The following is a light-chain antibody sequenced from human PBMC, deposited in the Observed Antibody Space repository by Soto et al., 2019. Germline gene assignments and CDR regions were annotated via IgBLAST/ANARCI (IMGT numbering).Light chain of an antibody. CDR2: GNS. CDR1: SSNIGAGYD. CDR3: QSYDSSLSGPYV. Sequence: QSILRMPRSVSAAPGHRFTISCTGSSSNIGAGYDVHWYQQLPGTAPKLLIYGNSNRPSGVPDRFSGSKSGTSASLAITGLQAEDEADYYCQSYDSSLSGPYVFGTGTKVTVL. V-gene: IGLV1-40*01. J-gene: IGLJ1*01.